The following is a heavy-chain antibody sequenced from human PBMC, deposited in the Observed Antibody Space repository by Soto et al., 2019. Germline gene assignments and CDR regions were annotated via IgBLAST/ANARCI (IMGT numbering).Heavy chain of an antibody. V-gene: IGHV1-46*01. CDR3: AREYGLEWLPYYYYGMDV. Sequence: QVQLVQSGAEVKKPGASVKVSCKASGYTFTSYYMHWVRQAPGQGLEWMGIINPSGGSTSYAQKLQGRVTMTRDTSTSTVYMELSSLRSEDTAVYYCAREYGLEWLPYYYYGMDVWGQGTTVTVSS. D-gene: IGHD3-3*01. CDR1: GYTFTSYY. CDR2: INPSGGST. J-gene: IGHJ6*02.